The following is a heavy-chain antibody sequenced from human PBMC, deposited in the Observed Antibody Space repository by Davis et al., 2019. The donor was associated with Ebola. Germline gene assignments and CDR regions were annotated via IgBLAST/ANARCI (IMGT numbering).Heavy chain of an antibody. D-gene: IGHD6-19*01. CDR2: IYYSGST. CDR3: ARGGIAVAGFDY. Sequence: SETLSLTCTVSGGSISSSSYYWSWIRQPPGKGLEWIGYIYYSGSTNYNPSLKSRVTISVDTSKNQFSLKLSSVTAADTAVYYCARGGIAVAGFDYWGQGTLVTVSS. CDR1: GGSISSSSYY. J-gene: IGHJ4*02. V-gene: IGHV4-61*01.